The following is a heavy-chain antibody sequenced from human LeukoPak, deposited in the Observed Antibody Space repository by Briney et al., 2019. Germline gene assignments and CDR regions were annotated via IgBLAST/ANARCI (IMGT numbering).Heavy chain of an antibody. CDR3: AKEYDSGGYGANFDY. D-gene: IGHD3-10*01. V-gene: IGHV3-48*01. Sequence: GGSLRLSCAASGFTFSQYSINWVRQAPGKGLEWVSHLRYTGETFYADSVKGRFTISRDNSRNTMYLQMDSLRAEDTAVYYCAKEYDSGGYGANFDYWGQGTLVTVSS. CDR1: GFTFSQYS. CDR2: LRYTGET. J-gene: IGHJ4*02.